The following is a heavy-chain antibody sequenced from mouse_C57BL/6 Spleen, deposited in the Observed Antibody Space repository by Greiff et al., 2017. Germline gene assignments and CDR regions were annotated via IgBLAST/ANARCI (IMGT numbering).Heavy chain of an antibody. D-gene: IGHD3-2*02. CDR1: GFTFSDYY. CDR2: ISNGGGST. V-gene: IGHV5-12*01. CDR3: ARREAY. Sequence: EVQLVESGGGLVQPGGSLKLSCAASGFTFSDYYMYWVRQTPEKRLEWVAYISNGGGSTYYPDTVKGRFTISRDNAKNTLYLQMSRLKSEDTAMYYCARREAYWGQGTSVTVSS. J-gene: IGHJ4*01.